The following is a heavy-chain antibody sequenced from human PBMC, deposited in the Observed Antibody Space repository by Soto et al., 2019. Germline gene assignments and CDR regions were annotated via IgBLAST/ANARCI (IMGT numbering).Heavy chain of an antibody. J-gene: IGHJ6*02. V-gene: IGHV3-30*18. CDR2: ISHDGSEQ. Sequence: QVQLVESGGGVVQPGRSLRLSCRVSGITLNNSGIHWVRQAPGKGLEWMAVISHDGSEQYYADSMKGRLNISRDNSKNTVNLQMNSLGGEDTAIYYCVKDRVPGAYGHYYGMDVWGQGTTVTVSS. CDR3: VKDRVPGAYGHYYGMDV. CDR1: GITLNNSG. D-gene: IGHD5-12*01.